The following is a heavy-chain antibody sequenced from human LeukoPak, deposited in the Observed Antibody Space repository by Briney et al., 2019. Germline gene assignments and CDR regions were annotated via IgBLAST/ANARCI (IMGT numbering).Heavy chain of an antibody. CDR2: ISGSGGST. J-gene: IGHJ5*02. CDR1: GFTFNNYI. Sequence: GGSLRLSCAASGFTFNNYIMNWVRQAPGKGLEWVSVISGSGGSTYYADSVKGRFTISRDNSKNTLYLQMNSLRAEDTAVYYCAKSGYSSSWSNAAVYNWFDPWGQGTLVTVSS. CDR3: AKSGYSSSWSNAAVYNWFDP. D-gene: IGHD6-13*01. V-gene: IGHV3-23*01.